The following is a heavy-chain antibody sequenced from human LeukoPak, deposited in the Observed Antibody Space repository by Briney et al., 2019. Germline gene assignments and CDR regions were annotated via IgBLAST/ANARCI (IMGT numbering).Heavy chain of an antibody. J-gene: IGHJ4*02. V-gene: IGHV3-9*01. Sequence: GGSLRLSCAASGFTFDDYAMHWVRQAPGKGLEWVSGISWNSGSIGYADSVKGRFTISRDNAKNSLYLQMNSLRAEDTAVYYCARDRSSSWYFDYWGQGTLVTVSS. CDR2: ISWNSGSI. D-gene: IGHD6-13*01. CDR3: ARDRSSSWYFDY. CDR1: GFTFDDYA.